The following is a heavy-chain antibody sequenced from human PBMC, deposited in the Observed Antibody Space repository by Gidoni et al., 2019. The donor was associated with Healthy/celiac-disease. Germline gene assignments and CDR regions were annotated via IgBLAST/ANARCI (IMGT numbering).Heavy chain of an antibody. D-gene: IGHD2-15*01. J-gene: IGHJ4*02. CDR2: ISYDGSNK. V-gene: IGHV3-30-3*01. CDR3: AREFRGLQSGVVAATLDY. Sequence: QVQLVESGGGVVQPGRSLRLSCAASGFTFSSYAMHWVRQAPGKGLEWVAVISYDGSNKYYADSVKGRFTISRDNSKNTLYLQMNSLRAEDTAVYYCAREFRGLQSGVVAATLDYWGQGTLVTVSS. CDR1: GFTFSSYA.